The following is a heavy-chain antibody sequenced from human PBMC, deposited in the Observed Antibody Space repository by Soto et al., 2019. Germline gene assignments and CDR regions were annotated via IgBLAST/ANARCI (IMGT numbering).Heavy chain of an antibody. D-gene: IGHD5-12*01. V-gene: IGHV1-46*01. J-gene: IGHJ6*02. Sequence: GASVKFSCKASGYTCTSYYMHWVRQPPAQGLEWMGIINPSGGSTSYAQKFQGRVTMTRDTYTSTVYMELSSLRSEDTDVYYCARVKDGYNWRDFYYYGMDVWGQGTTVTVSS. CDR1: GYTCTSYY. CDR2: INPSGGST. CDR3: ARVKDGYNWRDFYYYGMDV.